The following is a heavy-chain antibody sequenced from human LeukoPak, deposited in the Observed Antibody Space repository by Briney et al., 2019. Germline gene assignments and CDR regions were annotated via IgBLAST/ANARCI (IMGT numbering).Heavy chain of an antibody. D-gene: IGHD6-6*01. Sequence: SETLSLTCTVSGGSISSYYWSWIRQPAGKGLEWIGRIYTSGSTNYNPSLKSRVTMSVDTSKNQFSLKLSSVTAADTAVFYCARDTVATRRVDVWGKGITVTVSS. V-gene: IGHV4-4*07. J-gene: IGHJ6*04. CDR3: ARDTVATRRVDV. CDR2: IYTSGST. CDR1: GGSISSYY.